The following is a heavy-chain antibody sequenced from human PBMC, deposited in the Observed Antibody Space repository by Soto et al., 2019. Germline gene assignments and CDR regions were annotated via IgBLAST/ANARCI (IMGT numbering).Heavy chain of an antibody. CDR1: GGTFSSYA. CDR2: IIPIFGTA. CDR3: ARDLYYDSSGYYYNYYYYGMDV. J-gene: IGHJ6*02. D-gene: IGHD3-22*01. V-gene: IGHV1-69*06. Sequence: SVKVSCKASGGTFSSYAISWVRQAPGQGLEWMGGIIPIFGTANYAQKFQGRVTITADKSTSTAYMELSRLRSEDTAVYYCARDLYYDSSGYYYNYYYYGMDVWGQGTTVTVS.